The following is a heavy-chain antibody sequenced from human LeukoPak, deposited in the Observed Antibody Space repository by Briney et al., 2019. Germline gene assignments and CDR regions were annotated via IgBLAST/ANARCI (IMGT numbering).Heavy chain of an antibody. CDR3: AKDRRGYCSGGSCYYNFDY. V-gene: IGHV3-30*18. Sequence: GGSLRLSCAASGFTFSTYGMHWVPQAPGKGLEWVAVISHDGSNKYYADSVKGRFTISRDNSKNTLYVQMNSLRAEDTAVYYCAKDRRGYCSGGSCYYNFDYWGQGTLVTVSS. D-gene: IGHD2-15*01. CDR2: ISHDGSNK. J-gene: IGHJ4*02. CDR1: GFTFSTYG.